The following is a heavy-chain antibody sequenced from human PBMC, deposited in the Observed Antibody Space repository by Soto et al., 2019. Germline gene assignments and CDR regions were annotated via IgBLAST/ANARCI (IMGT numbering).Heavy chain of an antibody. Sequence: QVQLVQSGAEVKKPGSSVKVSCKASGGTFSTNTISWVRQAPGQGLEWMGGLMPIFGSANYAQKFQGRVTITADEYTRTVYMELSRLRSEDTAVYYCARQFASDTSGYYYAYWGQGTLVTVSS. J-gene: IGHJ4*02. CDR2: LMPIFGSA. CDR3: ARQFASDTSGYYYAY. CDR1: GGTFSTNT. V-gene: IGHV1-69*01. D-gene: IGHD3-22*01.